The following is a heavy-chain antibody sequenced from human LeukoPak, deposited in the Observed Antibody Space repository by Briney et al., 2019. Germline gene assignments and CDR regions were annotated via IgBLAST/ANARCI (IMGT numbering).Heavy chain of an antibody. Sequence: PGGSLRLSCAASGFTFSSYGMHWVRQAPRQGLEWVAFIRYDGSNKYYADSVKGRFTISRDNSKNTLYLQMNSLRAEDTAVYYCAKAAGGYSYGYDLDYWGQGTLVTVSS. CDR2: IRYDGSNK. V-gene: IGHV3-30*02. D-gene: IGHD5-18*01. CDR1: GFTFSSYG. CDR3: AKAAGGYSYGYDLDY. J-gene: IGHJ4*02.